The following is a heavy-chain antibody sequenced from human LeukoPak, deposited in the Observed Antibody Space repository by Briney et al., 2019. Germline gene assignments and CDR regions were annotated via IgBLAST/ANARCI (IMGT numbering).Heavy chain of an antibody. Sequence: GGSLRLSCAGSGFTFSNYNMNWVRQAPGKGLEWVSVIYSGGSTYYADSVKGRFTISRDNSKNTLYLQMNSLRAEDTAVYYCARDRAGGSGYDYWGQGTLVTVSS. CDR3: ARDRAGGSGYDY. J-gene: IGHJ4*02. CDR2: IYSGGST. V-gene: IGHV3-53*01. CDR1: GFTFSNYN. D-gene: IGHD3-22*01.